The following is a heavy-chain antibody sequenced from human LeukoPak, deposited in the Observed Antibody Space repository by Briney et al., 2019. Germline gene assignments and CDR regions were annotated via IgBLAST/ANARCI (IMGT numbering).Heavy chain of an antibody. CDR1: GGSISSGGYY. Sequence: PSETLSLTCTVSGGSISSGGYYWSWIRQHPGKGLEWIGHIYYSGSTYYNPSLKSRVTISVDTSKNQFSLKLSSVTAADTAVYYCARATSRYYYDSSGYEEYNWFDPWGQGTLVTVSS. V-gene: IGHV4-31*03. J-gene: IGHJ5*02. CDR2: IYYSGST. CDR3: ARATSRYYYDSSGYEEYNWFDP. D-gene: IGHD3-22*01.